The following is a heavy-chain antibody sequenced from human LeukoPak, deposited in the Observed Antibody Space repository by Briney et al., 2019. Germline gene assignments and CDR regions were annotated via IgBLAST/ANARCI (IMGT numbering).Heavy chain of an antibody. Sequence: SETLSLTCTVSGGSISGYYWSWIRQPPGKGLEWIGEINHSGSTNYNPSLKSRVTISVDTSKNQFSLKLSSVTAADTAVYYCARGRYYDFWSGNGAFDIWGQGTMVTVSS. J-gene: IGHJ3*02. V-gene: IGHV4-34*01. CDR1: GGSISGYY. D-gene: IGHD3-3*01. CDR3: ARGRYYDFWSGNGAFDI. CDR2: INHSGST.